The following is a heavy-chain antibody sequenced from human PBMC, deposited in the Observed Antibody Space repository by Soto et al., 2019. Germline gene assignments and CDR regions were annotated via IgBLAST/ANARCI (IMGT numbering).Heavy chain of an antibody. D-gene: IGHD2-8*02. V-gene: IGHV1-8*01. Sequence: ASVKVSCKASGYTFTSYDINWVRQATGQGLEWMGWMNPNSGNTGYAQKFQGRVTMTRNTSIGTAYMELSSLRSEDTAVYYCAREKEAHCTGGGCYGMDVWGQGTTVTVSS. J-gene: IGHJ6*02. CDR3: AREKEAHCTGGGCYGMDV. CDR2: MNPNSGNT. CDR1: GYTFTSYD.